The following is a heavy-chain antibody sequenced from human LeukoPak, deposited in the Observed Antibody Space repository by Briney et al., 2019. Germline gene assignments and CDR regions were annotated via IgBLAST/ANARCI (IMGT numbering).Heavy chain of an antibody. CDR2: IYYSGST. CDR3: ARGAPLYLRAAAGKVDWFDP. V-gene: IGHV4-39*07. CDR1: GGSISSSSYY. J-gene: IGHJ5*02. D-gene: IGHD6-13*01. Sequence: SETLSLTCTVSGGSISSSSYYWGWIRQPPGKGLEWIGSIYYSGSTYYNPSLKSRVTISVDTSKNQFSLKLSSVTAADTAVYYRARGAPLYLRAAAGKVDWFDPWGQGTLVTVSS.